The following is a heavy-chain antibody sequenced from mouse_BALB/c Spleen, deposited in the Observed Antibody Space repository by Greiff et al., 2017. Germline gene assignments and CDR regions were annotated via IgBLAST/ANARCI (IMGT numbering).Heavy chain of an antibody. J-gene: IGHJ3*01. Sequence: VQLQQSGPELVKPGTSVKVSCKASGYAFTNYLIEWVKQRPGQGLEWIGVINPGSGGTNYNEKFKGKATLTADKSSSTAYMQLSSLTSDDSAVYFCARGYGNYVSWFAYWGQGTLVTVSA. CDR1: GYAFTNYL. D-gene: IGHD2-1*01. V-gene: IGHV1-54*01. CDR3: ARGYGNYVSWFAY. CDR2: INPGSGGT.